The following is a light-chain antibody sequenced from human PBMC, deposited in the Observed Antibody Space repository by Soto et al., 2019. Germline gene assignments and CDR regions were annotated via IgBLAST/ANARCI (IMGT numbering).Light chain of an antibody. J-gene: IGLJ1*01. V-gene: IGLV2-14*01. CDR2: DVS. CDR1: SSDVGGYNS. Sequence: QSALTQPASVSGSPGQSITISCTGTSSDVGGYNSVSWYQQHPGKVPKIMIYDVSIRPSVVPDLFSGSKSGNTASLTISGLQAEDEADYECSSYTIIPALVFGTGTKLTVL. CDR3: SSYTIIPALV.